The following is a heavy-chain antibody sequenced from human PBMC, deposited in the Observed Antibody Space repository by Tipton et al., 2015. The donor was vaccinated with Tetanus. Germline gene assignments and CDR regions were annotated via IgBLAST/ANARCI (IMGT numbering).Heavy chain of an antibody. Sequence: TLSLTCTVSGGSISSGGYYWSWIRQHPGKGLEWIGDIYYSGSTYYNPSLKSRVSISVDTSKNQFPLKLSSVTAADTAVYYCARDQARGARGWNYFDYWGQGTLVTVSS. J-gene: IGHJ4*02. CDR2: IYYSGST. D-gene: IGHD1-26*01. V-gene: IGHV4-31*03. CDR3: ARDQARGARGWNYFDY. CDR1: GGSISSGGYY.